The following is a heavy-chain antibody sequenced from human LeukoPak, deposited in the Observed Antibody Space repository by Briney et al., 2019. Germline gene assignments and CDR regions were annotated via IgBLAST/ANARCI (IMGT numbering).Heavy chain of an antibody. J-gene: IGHJ3*02. V-gene: IGHV3-9*01. CDR1: GLTFNAYA. CDR2: INWSSSRI. D-gene: IGHD3-10*01. CDR3: AGDGSGNYDALDI. Sequence: PGGSLRLSCAASGLTFNAYARHWVRQVPRKGLEWVSGINWSSSRIDYADSVKGRFTISRDNAKNSLYLQMNSLRPEDTALYYCAGDGSGNYDALDIWGQGTMVTVSS.